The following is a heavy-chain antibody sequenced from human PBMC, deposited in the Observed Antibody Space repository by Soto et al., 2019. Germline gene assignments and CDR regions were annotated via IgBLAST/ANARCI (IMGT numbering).Heavy chain of an antibody. J-gene: IGHJ1*01. CDR2: ISSTSTYI. D-gene: IGHD6-13*01. Sequence: LRLSCAASGFTFSSYSMNWVRQAPGKGLEWVSSISSTSTYIHYADSVKGRFIISRDNAKNSVFLQMNSLRAEDTAVYYCATHPLDLWQPDQYFQRWGQGTLVTVSS. V-gene: IGHV3-21*01. CDR1: GFTFSSYS. CDR3: ATHPLDLWQPDQYFQR.